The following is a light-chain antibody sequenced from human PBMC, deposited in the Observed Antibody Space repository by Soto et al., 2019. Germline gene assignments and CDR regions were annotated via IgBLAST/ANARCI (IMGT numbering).Light chain of an antibody. CDR1: SSDVGDYHY. V-gene: IGLV2-14*01. CDR3: SSYTSTNTLV. CDR2: GVS. Sequence: QSALTQPASVSGSPGQSITISCTGTSSDVGDYHYVSWYQQHPGKAPKLIIYGVSNRPSGISNRFSGSKSGNTASLTISGLQAEDVADYYCSSYTSTNTLVFGGGTNVTVL. J-gene: IGLJ2*01.